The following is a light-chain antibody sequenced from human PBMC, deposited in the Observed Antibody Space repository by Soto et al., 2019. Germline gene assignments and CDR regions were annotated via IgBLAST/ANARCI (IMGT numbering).Light chain of an antibody. CDR1: SSDVGAYKY. J-gene: IGLJ3*02. CDR3: TSYVGNDIWV. Sequence: QSALTQPPSASGSPGQSVTISCTGTSSDVGAYKYVSWYQQYPGKAPKLMIYEVTKRPSGVPDRFSGSKSGNTASLTVSGLQAEDEADYYCTSYVGNDIWVFGGGTQQNVL. V-gene: IGLV2-8*01. CDR2: EVT.